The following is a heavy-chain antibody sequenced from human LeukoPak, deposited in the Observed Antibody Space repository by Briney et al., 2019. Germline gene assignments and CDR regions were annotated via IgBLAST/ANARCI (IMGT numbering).Heavy chain of an antibody. CDR2: ISSSSSYI. Sequence: GGSLRLSCAASGFTFSSYSMNWVRQAPGKGLEWVSSISSSSSYIYYADSVKGRFTISRDNAKNSLYPQMNSLRAEDTAVYYCARDGIVVVVAATHNYYYYYGMDVWGQGTTVTVSS. CDR1: GFTFSSYS. D-gene: IGHD2-15*01. CDR3: ARDGIVVVVAATHNYYYYYGMDV. V-gene: IGHV3-21*04. J-gene: IGHJ6*02.